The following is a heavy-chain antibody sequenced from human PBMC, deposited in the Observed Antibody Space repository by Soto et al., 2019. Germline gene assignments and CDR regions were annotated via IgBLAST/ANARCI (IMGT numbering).Heavy chain of an antibody. CDR3: ARADPDASVGY. CDR2: ISYSGST. D-gene: IGHD2-15*01. J-gene: IGHJ4*02. CDR1: GGSMSSYY. Sequence: ETLSLTCTVSGGSMSSYYWTWLRQSPGRGLEWIGYISYSGSTYYNPSLKSRVTISADTSKNQFSLRMNSMIAADTAVYYCARADPDASVGYWGQGTLVTVSS. V-gene: IGHV4-59*01.